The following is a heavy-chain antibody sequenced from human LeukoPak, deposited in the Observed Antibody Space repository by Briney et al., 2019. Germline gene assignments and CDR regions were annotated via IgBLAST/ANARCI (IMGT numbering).Heavy chain of an antibody. D-gene: IGHD1-14*01. V-gene: IGHV3-33*03. CDR3: SKATGPNSFRYIEY. J-gene: IGHJ4*02. CDR2: IWYDGSNK. CDR1: GFTFSSYG. Sequence: GGSLRLSCAASGFTFSSYGMHWVRQAPGKGLEWVAVIWYDGSNKYYADSVKGRFTISRDNSNNTLYLQMNTLRADDTAVYYCSKATGPNSFRYIEYWGQGTLVTVSS.